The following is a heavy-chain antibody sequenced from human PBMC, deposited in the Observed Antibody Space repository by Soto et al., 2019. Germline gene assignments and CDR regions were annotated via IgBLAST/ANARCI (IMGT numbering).Heavy chain of an antibody. CDR2: SSFDGTQQ. J-gene: IGHJ4*02. CDR1: GFSLSSSD. D-gene: IGHD6-19*01. CDR3: PKQLRGSGWYPLDY. Sequence: GGSLRLSCTASGFSLSSSDMHWVRQAPGKGLEWLAVSSFDGTQQFYGDSVKGRLPVSRDNSNNTLYLEMNSLRTEDTAVYYCPKQLRGSGWYPLDYWGQGTQVTVSS. V-gene: IGHV3-30*18.